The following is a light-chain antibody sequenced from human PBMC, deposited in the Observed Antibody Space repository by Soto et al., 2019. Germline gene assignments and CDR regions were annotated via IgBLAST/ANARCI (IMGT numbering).Light chain of an antibody. CDR3: QQYYSSPLT. J-gene: IGKJ5*01. V-gene: IGKV1-16*01. CDR2: DAS. Sequence: DIQMTQSPSSLSASVGDRVTITCRSSQGIRNYLAWYQQIPGKAPKSLSYDASNLRSGVPSRFSGSGSGTDFTLTISSLQPEDFASYYCQQYYSSPLTFGQGTRLEIK. CDR1: QGIRNY.